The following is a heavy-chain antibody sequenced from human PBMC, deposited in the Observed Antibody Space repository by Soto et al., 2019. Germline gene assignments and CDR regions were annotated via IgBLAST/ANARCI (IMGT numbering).Heavy chain of an antibody. J-gene: IGHJ4*02. V-gene: IGHV1-46*01. CDR2: INPNGGST. D-gene: IGHD2-15*01. Sequence: QVQLVQSGAEVKRPGASVKVSCKASGYTFTTYYMHWVRQAPGQGLEWLGIINPNGGSTTYAQKLQGRVTMTRDTSTSTVYLELSSLSSEDTAVYYCARAGYCSGGTCFHGNCDYWGQGTLVTVSA. CDR1: GYTFTTYY. CDR3: ARAGYCSGGTCFHGNCDY.